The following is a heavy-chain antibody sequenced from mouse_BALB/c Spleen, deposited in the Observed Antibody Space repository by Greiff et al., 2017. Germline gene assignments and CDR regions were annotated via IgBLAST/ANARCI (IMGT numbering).Heavy chain of an antibody. CDR1: GFNIKDYY. V-gene: IGHV1-15*01. CDR2: IHPGSGGT. D-gene: IGHD6-1*01. Sequence: VQLQQSGAELVRSGASVKLSCTASGFNIKDYYMHWVKQTPVHGLEWIGAIHPGSGGTAYNQKFKGKATLTADKSSSTAYMELSSLTSEDSAVYYCTRKTVHPLYAMDYWGQGTSVTVSS. CDR3: TRKTVHPLYAMDY. J-gene: IGHJ4*01.